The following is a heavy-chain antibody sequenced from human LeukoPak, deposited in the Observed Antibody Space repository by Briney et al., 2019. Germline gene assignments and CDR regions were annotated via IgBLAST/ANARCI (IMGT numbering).Heavy chain of an antibody. CDR2: ISSSGSTI. Sequence: GGSLRLSCAASGFTFSDYYMSWIRQAQGQGLEWVSYISSSGSTIYYEDSVKGRFTISRVNAKNSLYLQMNSLRAEDTAVYYCARDAYSSGWSLVFDYWGQGTLVTVSS. CDR1: GFTFSDYY. D-gene: IGHD6-19*01. CDR3: ARDAYSSGWSLVFDY. V-gene: IGHV3-11*01. J-gene: IGHJ4*02.